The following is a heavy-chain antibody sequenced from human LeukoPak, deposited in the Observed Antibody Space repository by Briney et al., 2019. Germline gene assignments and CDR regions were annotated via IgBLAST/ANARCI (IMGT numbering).Heavy chain of an antibody. CDR3: ARVTYYDYVWGSYRYDAFDI. D-gene: IGHD3-16*02. J-gene: IGHJ3*02. V-gene: IGHV4-31*03. Sequence: PSETLSLTCTVSGGSISSGGYYWSWIRQHPGKGLEWIVYIYYSGSTYYNPSLKSRVTISVDTSKNQFSLKLSSVTAADTAVYYCARVTYYDYVWGSYRYDAFDIWGQGTMVTVSS. CDR2: IYYSGST. CDR1: GGSISSGGYY.